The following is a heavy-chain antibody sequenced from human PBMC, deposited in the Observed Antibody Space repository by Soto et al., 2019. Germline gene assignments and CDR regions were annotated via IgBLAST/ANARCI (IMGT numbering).Heavy chain of an antibody. Sequence: GGSLSLSCAASGFTFSDHNMDRVRQAPAKGLEWVGRARNKAHGYTTAYAASLKGRFTISRHDSKNSLSLQMNSLKTEDTAVYFCARLMGTSFDLWGQGTLVTVSS. CDR3: ARLMGTSFDL. D-gene: IGHD2-8*01. CDR2: ARNKAHGYTT. CDR1: GFTFSDHN. V-gene: IGHV3-72*01. J-gene: IGHJ4*02.